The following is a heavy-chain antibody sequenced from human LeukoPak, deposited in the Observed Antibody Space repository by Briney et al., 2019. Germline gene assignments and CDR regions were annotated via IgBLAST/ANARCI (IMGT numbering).Heavy chain of an antibody. D-gene: IGHD3-10*02. Sequence: PGGSLRLSCAASGFTFSSYGMSWVRQAPGKGLVWVSRINSDGINTSYADSVKGRFTISRDNAKNSLYLQMNSLRAEDTAVYYCAELGITMIGGVWGKGTTVTISS. J-gene: IGHJ6*04. CDR2: INSDGINT. V-gene: IGHV3-74*01. CDR1: GFTFSSYG. CDR3: AELGITMIGGV.